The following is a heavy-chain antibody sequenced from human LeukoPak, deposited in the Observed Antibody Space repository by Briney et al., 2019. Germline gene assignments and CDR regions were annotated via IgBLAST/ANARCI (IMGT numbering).Heavy chain of an antibody. CDR2: IIPTFGTA. J-gene: IGHJ6*03. CDR3: ARELREVVTASNYYYYYYMDV. Sequence: SVKVSCKASGGTFSSYAISWVRQAPGQGLEWMGGIIPTFGTANYAQKFQGRVTITADKSTSTAYMELSSLRSENTAVYYCARELREVVTASNYYYYYYMDVWGKGTTVTVSS. V-gene: IGHV1-69*06. D-gene: IGHD2-21*02. CDR1: GGTFSSYA.